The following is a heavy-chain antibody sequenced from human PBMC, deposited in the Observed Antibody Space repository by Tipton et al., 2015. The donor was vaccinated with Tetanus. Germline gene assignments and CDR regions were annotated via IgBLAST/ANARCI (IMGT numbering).Heavy chain of an antibody. CDR1: GGPIRSGDHQ. CDR2: ISPSGRS. V-gene: IGHV4-61*08. D-gene: IGHD3-3*01. J-gene: IGHJ4*02. CDR3: ARANYEFPNKGPFDF. Sequence: TLSLTCSVSGGPIRSGDHQWNWIRQPPGKGLEWLAYISPSGRSNSNYSLKSRITITQDKSKNQFSLKLTSVTAADTAVYYCARANYEFPNKGPFDFWGQGLLVLVSS.